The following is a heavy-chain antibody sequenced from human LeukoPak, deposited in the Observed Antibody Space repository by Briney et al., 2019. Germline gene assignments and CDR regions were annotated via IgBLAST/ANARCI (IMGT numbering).Heavy chain of an antibody. V-gene: IGHV3-30-3*01. Sequence: GSSLRLSCAASGFIFSSYAMHWVRQAPGKGLEWLALISYDGSNKYYADSVKGRFTISRDNSKNTLYLQMNSLRAEDTAVYYCAREHYCDSSGFYRDFDCWGQGTLVTVSS. J-gene: IGHJ4*02. CDR1: GFIFSSYA. D-gene: IGHD3-22*01. CDR2: ISYDGSNK. CDR3: AREHYCDSSGFYRDFDC.